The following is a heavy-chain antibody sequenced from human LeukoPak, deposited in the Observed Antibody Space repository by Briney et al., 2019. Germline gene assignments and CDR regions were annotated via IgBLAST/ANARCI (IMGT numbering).Heavy chain of an antibody. CDR2: VKSKRGGRKT. CDR1: GFSFSYAW. V-gene: IGHV3-15*01. Sequence: GFSLTLSCAASGFSFSYAWLRWVRQAPGKGLEWIGFVKSKRGGRKTASAAPVKGRFTFSRDDSKNTVFLQMNSLKTEDTAVYYCTTDRGSGKLFDYWGQGTLVTVSS. J-gene: IGHJ4*02. CDR3: TTDRGSGKLFDY. D-gene: IGHD3-16*01.